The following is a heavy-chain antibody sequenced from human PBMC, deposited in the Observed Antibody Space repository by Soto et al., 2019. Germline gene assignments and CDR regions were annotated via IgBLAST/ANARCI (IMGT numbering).Heavy chain of an antibody. D-gene: IGHD3-3*01. J-gene: IGHJ5*02. CDR2: ISGSGGST. CDR1: GFTFSSYA. CDR3: AKIYYDFWSGYSFDP. V-gene: IGHV3-23*01. Sequence: EVQLLESGGGLVQPGGSLRLSCAASGFTFSSYAMSWVRQAPGKGLEWVSAISGSGGSTYYADSVKGRFTIPRDNSKNTLYLQMNSLRAEDTAVYYCAKIYYDFWSGYSFDPWGQGTLVTVSS.